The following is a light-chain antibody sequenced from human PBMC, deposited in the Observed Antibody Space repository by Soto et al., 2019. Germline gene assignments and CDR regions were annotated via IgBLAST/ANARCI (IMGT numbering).Light chain of an antibody. CDR1: SSDVGGYNC. V-gene: IGLV2-14*01. J-gene: IGLJ2*01. Sequence: QSVLTQPASVSGSPGQSITISCTGTSSDVGGYNCVSWYQQHPGKAPKLIIYGVSDRPSGVPNRFSGSKSGNTASLTISGLQAEDEADYYCTSYTSTSTAVFGGGTKVTVL. CDR2: GVS. CDR3: TSYTSTSTAV.